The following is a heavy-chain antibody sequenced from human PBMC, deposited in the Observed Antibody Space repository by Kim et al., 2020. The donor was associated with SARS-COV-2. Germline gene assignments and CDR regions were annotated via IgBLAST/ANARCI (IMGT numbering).Heavy chain of an antibody. CDR3: ARLGKEDWLAKYYFDH. Sequence: GGSLRLSCAASGFPFSSYAMGWVRQAPGKGLEWVSAIYSDASGTYYADSVKGRFTIYRDNSKNTLSLQMNSPRAEDTAIYYCARLGKEDWLAKYYFDHCGRGTLVTVSS. CDR2: IYSDASGT. D-gene: IGHD3-9*01. CDR1: GFPFSSYA. J-gene: IGHJ4*02. V-gene: IGHV3-23*03.